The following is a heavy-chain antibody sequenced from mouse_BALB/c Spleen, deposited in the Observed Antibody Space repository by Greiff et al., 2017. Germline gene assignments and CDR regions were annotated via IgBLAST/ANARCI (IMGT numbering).Heavy chain of an antibody. V-gene: IGHV5-9-3*01. Sequence: EVQVVESGGGLVKPGGSLKLSCAASGFTFSSYAMSWVRQTPEKRLEWVATISSGGSYTYYPDSVKGRFTISRDNAKNTLYLQMSSLRSEDTAMYYCARHFDYYFDYWGQGTTLTVSS. CDR1: GFTFSSYA. D-gene: IGHD2-4*01. CDR2: ISSGGSYT. CDR3: ARHFDYYFDY. J-gene: IGHJ2*01.